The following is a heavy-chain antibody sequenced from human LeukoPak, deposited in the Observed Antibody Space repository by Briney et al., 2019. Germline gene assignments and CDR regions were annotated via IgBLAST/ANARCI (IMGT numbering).Heavy chain of an antibody. CDR2: INPNSGGT. V-gene: IGHV1-2*06. Sequence: ASVKVSCKASGYTFTGYYMHWVQQAPGQGLEWMGRINPNSGGTNYAQKFQGRVTMTRDTSISTAYMELSRLRSDDTAVYYCARDPTYDYVWADRGQGTLVTVSS. CDR1: GYTFTGYY. D-gene: IGHD3-16*01. CDR3: ARDPTYDYVWAD. J-gene: IGHJ4*02.